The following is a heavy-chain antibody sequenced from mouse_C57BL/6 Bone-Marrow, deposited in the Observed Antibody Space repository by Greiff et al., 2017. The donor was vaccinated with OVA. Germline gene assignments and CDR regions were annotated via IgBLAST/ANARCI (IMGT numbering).Heavy chain of an antibody. Sequence: EVQLVESGGGLVKPGGSLKLSCAASGFTFSSYTMSWVRQTPEKRLEWVATISGGGGNTYYPDSVKGRFTISRDNAKNTLYLQMRSLRSEDTALYYCARYGFFDYWGQGTTLTVSS. CDR2: ISGGGGNT. V-gene: IGHV5-9*01. D-gene: IGHD1-2*01. CDR1: GFTFSSYT. CDR3: ARYGFFDY. J-gene: IGHJ2*01.